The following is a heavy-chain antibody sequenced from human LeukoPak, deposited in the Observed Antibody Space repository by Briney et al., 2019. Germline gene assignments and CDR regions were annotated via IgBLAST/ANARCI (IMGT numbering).Heavy chain of an antibody. CDR2: IGTAGDT. D-gene: IGHD3-10*01. V-gene: IGHV3-13*04. Sequence: TGGSLRLSCAASGFTVSTNYMNWVRQATGKGLEWVSAIGTAGDTYYPGSVKGRFTISRENAKNSLYLQMNSLRAGDTAVYYCARARNHYGSGNYYAGAFDIWGQGTMVTVSS. CDR1: GFTVSTNY. J-gene: IGHJ3*02. CDR3: ARARNHYGSGNYYAGAFDI.